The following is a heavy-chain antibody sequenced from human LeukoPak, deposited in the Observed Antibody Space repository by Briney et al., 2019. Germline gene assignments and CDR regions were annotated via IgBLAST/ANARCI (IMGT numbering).Heavy chain of an antibody. Sequence: PGGSLRLSCAASEFTFSDYWMSWVRQAPGKGLEWVSSISSSSSYIYYADSVKGRFTISRDNAKNSLYLQMNSLRAEDTAVYYCARDKINWDGSGSYYSLDYWGQGTLVTVSS. V-gene: IGHV3-21*01. CDR1: EFTFSDYW. CDR2: ISSSSSYI. CDR3: ARDKINWDGSGSYYSLDY. J-gene: IGHJ4*02. D-gene: IGHD3-10*01.